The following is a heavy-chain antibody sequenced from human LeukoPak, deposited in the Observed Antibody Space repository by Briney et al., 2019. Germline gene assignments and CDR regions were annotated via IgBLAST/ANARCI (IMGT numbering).Heavy chain of an antibody. D-gene: IGHD5-18*01. CDR3: ARVMLDTAMDDY. CDR2: ISYDGSNK. CDR1: GFTFSSYA. Sequence: GGSLRLSCAASGFTFSSYAMHWVRQAPGKGLEWVAVISYDGSNKYYADSVKGRFTISRDNSKNTLYLQMNSLRAEDTAVYYCARVMLDTAMDDYWGQGTLVTVSS. V-gene: IGHV3-30-3*01. J-gene: IGHJ4*02.